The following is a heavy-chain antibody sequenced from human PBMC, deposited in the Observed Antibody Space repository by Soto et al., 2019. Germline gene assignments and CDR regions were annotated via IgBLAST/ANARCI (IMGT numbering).Heavy chain of an antibody. CDR2: INHSGST. Sequence: SETLSLTCAVYGGPFSADYWSWIRQAPGKGLEWIGEINHSGSTNYNPSLKSRVTISIDTSKNQFSLKLSSVTGADTAVYYCAIASYHDNSGHDYWGQGTPVTVS. D-gene: IGHD3-22*01. CDR1: GGPFSADY. CDR3: AIASYHDNSGHDY. V-gene: IGHV4-34*01. J-gene: IGHJ4*02.